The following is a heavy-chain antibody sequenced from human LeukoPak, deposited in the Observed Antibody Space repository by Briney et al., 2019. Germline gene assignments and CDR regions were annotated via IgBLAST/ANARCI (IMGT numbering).Heavy chain of an antibody. CDR1: GYTLTELS. D-gene: IGHD3-10*01. V-gene: IGHV1-24*01. J-gene: IGHJ4*02. CDR2: FDPEDGET. CDR3: ARRSSDGGPDDY. Sequence: ASVKVSCKVSGYTLTELSMHWVRQAPGKGLEWMGGFDPEDGETIYAQKFQGRVTMTEDTSTDTAYMELRSLRSDDTAVYYCARRSSDGGPDDYWGQGTLVTVSS.